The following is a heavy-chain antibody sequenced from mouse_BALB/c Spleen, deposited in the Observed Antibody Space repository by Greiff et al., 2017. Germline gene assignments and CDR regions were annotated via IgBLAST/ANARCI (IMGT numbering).Heavy chain of an antibody. J-gene: IGHJ4*01. D-gene: IGHD2-14*01. V-gene: IGHV1-7*01. Sequence: QVQLQQSGAELAKPGASVKMSCKASGYTFTSYWMHWVKQRPGQGLEWIGYINPSTGYTEYNQKFKDKATLTADKSSSTACMQLSSLTSEDSAVYYYARSKSRRYDVRGYYAMDYWGQGTSVTVSS. CDR1: GYTFTSYW. CDR2: INPSTGYT. CDR3: ARSKSRRYDVRGYYAMDY.